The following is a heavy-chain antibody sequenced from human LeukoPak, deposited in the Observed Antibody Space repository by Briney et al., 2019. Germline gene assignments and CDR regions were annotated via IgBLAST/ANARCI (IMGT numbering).Heavy chain of an antibody. CDR2: IYSGDST. V-gene: IGHV3-66*02. CDR1: GFTVSSNY. D-gene: IGHD6-6*01. CDR3: ARAYSSSSYYFDY. Sequence: GGSLRLSCAASGFTVSSNYMSRVRQAPGKGLEWVSVIYSGDSTYYADSVKGRFTISRDNSKNTLYLQMNSLRAEDTAVYYCARAYSSSSYYFDYWGQGTLVTVSS. J-gene: IGHJ4*02.